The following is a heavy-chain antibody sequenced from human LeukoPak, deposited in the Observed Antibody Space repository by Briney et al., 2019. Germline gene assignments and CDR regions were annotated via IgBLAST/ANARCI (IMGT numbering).Heavy chain of an antibody. J-gene: IGHJ4*02. CDR3: ARRPPFPSDYVWGSYRRMYYFDY. D-gene: IGHD3-16*02. V-gene: IGHV4-34*01. Sequence: SETLSLTCAVYGGSFSGYYWSWIRQPPGKGLEWIGEINHSGSTNYNPSLKSRVTISVDTSKNQFSLKLSSVTAADTAVYYCARRPPFPSDYVWGSYRRMYYFDYWGQGTLVTVSS. CDR2: INHSGST. CDR1: GGSFSGYY.